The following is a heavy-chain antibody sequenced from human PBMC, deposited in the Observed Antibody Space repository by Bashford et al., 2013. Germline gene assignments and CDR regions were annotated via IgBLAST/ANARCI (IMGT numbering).Heavy chain of an antibody. V-gene: IGHV5-51*01. J-gene: IGHJ3*02. CDR2: IYPGDSDT. D-gene: IGHD6-13*01. CDR3: ARARSSWYRGPFDI. Sequence: WVRQMPGKGLEWMGIIYPGDSDTRYSPSFQGQVTISADKSISTAYLQWSSLKASDTAMYYCARARSSWYRGPFDIWGQGTMVTVSS.